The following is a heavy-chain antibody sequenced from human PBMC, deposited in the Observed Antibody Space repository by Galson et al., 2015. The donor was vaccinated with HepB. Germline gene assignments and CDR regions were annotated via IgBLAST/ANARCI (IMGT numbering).Heavy chain of an antibody. Sequence: QSGAEVKKPGESLKISCKGSGYSFTNYWIGWVRQMPGKGLEWMGIIYSPSFQGQVTISADKSISTAYLQWSSLKGSDTAMYYCARRTAAAVTWFGPWGQGTLVTVSS. CDR2: I. CDR1: GYSFTNYW. D-gene: IGHD6-13*01. V-gene: IGHV5-51*01. J-gene: IGHJ5*02. CDR3: ARRTAAAVTWFGP.